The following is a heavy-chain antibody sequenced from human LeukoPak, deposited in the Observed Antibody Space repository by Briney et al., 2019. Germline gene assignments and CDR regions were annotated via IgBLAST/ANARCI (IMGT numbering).Heavy chain of an antibody. CDR1: GFTFSSYA. D-gene: IGHD2-2*03. Sequence: GGSLRLSCAASGFTFSSYAMSWVRQAPGKELEWVSAISVSGGNTYYADSVKGRFTISRDSSKNTLYLQMNSLRDEDTAVYYCAKPGYCSSTSCPPDYWGQGTLVTVSS. CDR2: ISVSGGNT. V-gene: IGHV3-23*01. CDR3: AKPGYCSSTSCPPDY. J-gene: IGHJ4*02.